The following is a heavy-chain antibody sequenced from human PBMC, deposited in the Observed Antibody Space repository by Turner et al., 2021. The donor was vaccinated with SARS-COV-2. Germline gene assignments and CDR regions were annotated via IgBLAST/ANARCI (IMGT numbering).Heavy chain of an antibody. D-gene: IGHD5-12*01. V-gene: IGHV3-9*01. CDR2: ISWNSASM. Sequence: EVQLVESGGGLVQPGRSLRVSCAASGFKFDDYAMHWVRQAPGKGLEWVSGISWNSASMDYADSVKGRFTISRDNAKNSLYLQMNSLRAEDSALYYCAKEALNGYNSHWGRGSLVTVSS. J-gene: IGHJ4*02. CDR1: GFKFDDYA. CDR3: AKEALNGYNSH.